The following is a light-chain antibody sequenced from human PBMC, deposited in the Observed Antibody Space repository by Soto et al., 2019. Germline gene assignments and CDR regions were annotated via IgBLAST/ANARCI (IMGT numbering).Light chain of an antibody. CDR2: DAS. V-gene: IGKV1-5*01. CDR1: QSISRW. J-gene: IGKJ1*01. Sequence: DIQMTQSPSTLSASVGDRVTITCRASQSISRWLAWYQQKPGKAPKLLIFDASTLESGVPSTFSGSGSGTEFPFNMFSPLPDDFAIYYCQQNAQTFGRGTKVEVK. CDR3: QQNAQT.